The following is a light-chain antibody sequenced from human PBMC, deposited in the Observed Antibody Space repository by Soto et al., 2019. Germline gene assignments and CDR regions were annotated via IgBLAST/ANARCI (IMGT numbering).Light chain of an antibody. CDR3: SSYTSSSTLVV. CDR1: SSDVGAYNS. V-gene: IGLV2-14*01. CDR2: EVS. Sequence: QSVLTQPASVSGSPGQPITISCTGTSSDVGAYNSVSWYQQHPGKAPKLMIYEVSNRPSGVSNRFSGSKSGNTASLTISGLQAEDEADYYCSSYTSSSTLVVFGGGTKLTVL. J-gene: IGLJ2*01.